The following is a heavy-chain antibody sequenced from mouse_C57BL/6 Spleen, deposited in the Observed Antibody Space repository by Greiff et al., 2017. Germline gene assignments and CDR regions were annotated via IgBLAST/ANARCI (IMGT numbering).Heavy chain of an antibody. CDR1: GFTFSDYY. J-gene: IGHJ3*01. V-gene: IGHV5-16*02. Sequence: EVMLVESEGGLVQPGSSMKLSCTASGFTFSDYYMAWVRQVPEKGLEWVANINYDGSSTYNLDSLKGRFIISRENAKNILYLQMRSLKSEDTAMYYCARAGCYGLPFAYWGQGTLVTVSS. CDR3: ARAGCYGLPFAY. CDR2: INYDGSST. D-gene: IGHD1-1*02.